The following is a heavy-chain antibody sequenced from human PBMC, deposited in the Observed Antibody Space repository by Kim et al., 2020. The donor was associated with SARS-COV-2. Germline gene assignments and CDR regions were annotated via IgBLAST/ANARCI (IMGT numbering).Heavy chain of an antibody. Sequence: SETLSLTCTVSGGSISSYYWSWIRQPPGKGLEWIGYIYYNGNTYYNPSLKSRVTISIDTSKNQFSLRLNSVTAADSAAFYCARHGPRHGDLPGYWRQGTL. J-gene: IGHJ4*02. CDR2: IYYNGNT. CDR3: ARHGPRHGDLPGY. D-gene: IGHD3-10*01. V-gene: IGHV4-59*08. CDR1: GGSISSYY.